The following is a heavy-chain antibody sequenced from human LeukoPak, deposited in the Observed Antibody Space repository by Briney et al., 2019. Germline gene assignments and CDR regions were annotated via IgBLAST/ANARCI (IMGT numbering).Heavy chain of an antibody. CDR1: GFTFSSYW. J-gene: IGHJ4*02. V-gene: IGHV3-7*01. CDR2: IKQDGSEK. CDR3: ARDWEQQLGFASFPAPDY. D-gene: IGHD6-13*01. Sequence: GGSLRLSCAASGFTFSSYWMSWVRQAPGKGLEWVANIKQDGSEKYYVDSVKGRFTISRDNAKNSLYLQLNSLRAEDTAVYYCARDWEQQLGFASFPAPDYWGQGTLVTVSS.